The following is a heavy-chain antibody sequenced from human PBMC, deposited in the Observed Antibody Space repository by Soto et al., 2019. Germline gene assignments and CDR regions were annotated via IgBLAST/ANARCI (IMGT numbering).Heavy chain of an antibody. CDR3: ARAGCLGDCYFDY. Sequence: EAQLVESGGGLIQPGGSLRLSCAASGFTVSDRFMSWVRQAPGKGLEWVSVMYTGGTTYYANSVKGRFTISRDNSKNTLYLQMNSLRAEDTAVYYCARAGCLGDCYFDYWGQGTLLTVSS. J-gene: IGHJ4*02. V-gene: IGHV3-53*01. CDR2: MYTGGTT. D-gene: IGHD2-21*02. CDR1: GFTVSDRF.